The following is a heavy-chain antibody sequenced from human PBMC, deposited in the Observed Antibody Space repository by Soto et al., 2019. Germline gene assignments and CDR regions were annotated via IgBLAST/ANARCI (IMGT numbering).Heavy chain of an antibody. V-gene: IGHV4-34*12. Sequence: SETLSLTCAVYGGSFSAYYWSWVRQPPGKGLEWIGEIIHSESTKYNPSLKSRVTISVDTSKSQFSLKLSSVTAADTAVYYCARQRPTDGRWEFANYYGMDAWGQGTPVTVSS. CDR2: IIHSEST. CDR1: GGSFSAYY. D-gene: IGHD1-26*01. J-gene: IGHJ6*02. CDR3: ARQRPTDGRWEFANYYGMDA.